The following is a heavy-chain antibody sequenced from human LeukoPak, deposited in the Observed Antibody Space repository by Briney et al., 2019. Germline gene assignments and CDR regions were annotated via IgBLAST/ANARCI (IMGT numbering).Heavy chain of an antibody. D-gene: IGHD3-9*01. CDR1: GFTLSSYS. J-gene: IGHJ6*03. V-gene: IGHV3-21*01. CDR2: ISSSSSYI. Sequence: GGSLRLSCAASGFTLSSYSMNWVRQAPGKGLEWVSSISSSSSYIYYADSVKGRFTISRDNAKNSLYLQMNSLRAEDTAVYYCARSGYDILTAYDTQYYYYYMDVWGKGTTVTVSS. CDR3: ARSGYDILTAYDTQYYYYYMDV.